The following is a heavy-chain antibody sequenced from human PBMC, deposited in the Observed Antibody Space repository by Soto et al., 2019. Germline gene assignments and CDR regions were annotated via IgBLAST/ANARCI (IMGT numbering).Heavy chain of an antibody. CDR1: GYTLTELS. V-gene: IGHV1-24*01. Sequence: ASXKVSCKVSGYTLTELSMHWVRQAPGKGLEWMGGFDPEDGETIYAQKFQGRVTMTADESTNTAYMELSSLRSEDTAVYYCARSAVVTAIQYYYYGMDVWGQGTTVTVSS. J-gene: IGHJ6*02. D-gene: IGHD2-21*02. CDR2: FDPEDGET. CDR3: ARSAVVTAIQYYYYGMDV.